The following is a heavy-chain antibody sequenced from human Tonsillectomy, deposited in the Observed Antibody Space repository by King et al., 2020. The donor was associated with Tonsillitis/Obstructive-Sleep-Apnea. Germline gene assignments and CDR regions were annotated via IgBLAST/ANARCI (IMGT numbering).Heavy chain of an antibody. CDR3: AREVTRFRYNDAFDI. V-gene: IGHV3-30*04. CDR2: ISYDGSNK. Sequence: VQLVESGGGVVQPGRSLRLSCAASGFTFSSYAMHWVRQAPGKGLEWVAVISYDGSNKYYADSVKGRFTISRDNSKNTLYLQMNSLRAEDTAVYYCAREVTRFRYNDAFDIWGQGTMVTVSS. J-gene: IGHJ3*02. CDR1: GFTFSSYA. D-gene: IGHD1-1*01.